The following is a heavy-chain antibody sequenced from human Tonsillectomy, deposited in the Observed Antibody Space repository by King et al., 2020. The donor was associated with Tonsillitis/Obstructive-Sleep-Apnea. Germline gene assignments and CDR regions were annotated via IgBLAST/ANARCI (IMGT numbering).Heavy chain of an antibody. Sequence: VQLQQWGAGLLKPSETLSLTCAVYGGSFSGYYWSWLRQPPGKGLEWIGEINHSGSTNYNPSLKSRVTISVDTSKNQFSLKLSSVTAADTAVYYCARGVPYYDFWSGYYTHLSYYYYMDVWGKGTTVTVSS. V-gene: IGHV4-34*01. CDR3: ARGVPYYDFWSGYYTHLSYYYYMDV. D-gene: IGHD3-3*01. CDR2: INHSGST. J-gene: IGHJ6*03. CDR1: GGSFSGYY.